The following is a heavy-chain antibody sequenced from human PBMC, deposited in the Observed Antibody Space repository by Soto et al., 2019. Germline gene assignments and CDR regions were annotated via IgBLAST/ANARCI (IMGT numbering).Heavy chain of an antibody. V-gene: IGHV4-30-4*01. J-gene: IGHJ4*02. CDR1: GGSISSGDYY. CDR2: IYYSGST. Sequence: PSETLSLTCTVSGGSISSGDYYWSWIRQPPGKGLEWIGYIYYSGSTYYNPSLKSRVTISVDTSKNQFSLKLSSVTAADTAVYYCARDPSPGNYYDSSGTPHYFDYWGQGTLVTVS. CDR3: ARDPSPGNYYDSSGTPHYFDY. D-gene: IGHD3-22*01.